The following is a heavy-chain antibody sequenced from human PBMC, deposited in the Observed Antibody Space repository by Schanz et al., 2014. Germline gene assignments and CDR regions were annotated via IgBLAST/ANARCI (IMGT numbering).Heavy chain of an antibody. Sequence: QVQLEESGGGVVQPGGSLRLSCAGSGFTFADYYMTWIRQAPGKGLEWVAGISGSGGSTDYADSVKGRFTISRDNSKNTLYLQMNSLRTEDTAVYFCAKSYDTSGYSGFDYWGQGTLVTVSS. J-gene: IGHJ4*02. D-gene: IGHD3-22*01. CDR3: AKSYDTSGYSGFDY. CDR2: ISGSGGST. CDR1: GFTFADYY. V-gene: IGHV3-NL1*01.